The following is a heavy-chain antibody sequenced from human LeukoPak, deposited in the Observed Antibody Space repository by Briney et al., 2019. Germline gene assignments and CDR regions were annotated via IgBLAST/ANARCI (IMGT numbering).Heavy chain of an antibody. CDR2: ISAYNGNT. V-gene: IGHV1-18*01. CDR3: ASQYPSGFIAAAGSLDY. Sequence: GASVKVSCKASGYTFTSYGISWVRQAPGQGLEWMGWISAYNGNTNYAQKLQGRVTMTTDTSTSTAYMELRSLRSEDTAVYYCASQYPSGFIAAAGSLDYWGQGTLVTVSS. J-gene: IGHJ4*02. CDR1: GYTFTSYG. D-gene: IGHD6-13*01.